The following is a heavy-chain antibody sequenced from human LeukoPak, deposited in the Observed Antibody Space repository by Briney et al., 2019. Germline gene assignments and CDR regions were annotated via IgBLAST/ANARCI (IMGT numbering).Heavy chain of an antibody. CDR2: IYYSGST. D-gene: IGHD3-9*01. Sequence: SETLSLTCTVSGGSISSYYWSWIRQPPGKGLEWIGYIYYSGSTNYNPSLKSRVTISVDTSKNQFSLKLSSVTAADTAVYYCARHHYDILTGEENNWFDPWGQGTLVTVSS. CDR1: GGSISSYY. CDR3: ARHHYDILTGEENNWFDP. V-gene: IGHV4-59*08. J-gene: IGHJ5*02.